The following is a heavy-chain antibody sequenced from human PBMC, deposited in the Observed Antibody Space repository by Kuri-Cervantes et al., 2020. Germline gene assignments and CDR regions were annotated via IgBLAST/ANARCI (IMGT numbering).Heavy chain of an antibody. V-gene: IGHV3-21*01. CDR3: ARDPFRYCSGGSCYLHYFDY. J-gene: IGHJ4*02. D-gene: IGHD2-15*01. Sequence: GGSLRLSCAASGFTFSSHSMHWVRQAPGEGLEWVSSIISSSSHKYYADSLKGRFTLSRDNAKNSLYLRMNSLRAEDTAVYYCARDPFRYCSGGSCYLHYFDYWGQGTLVTVSS. CDR1: GFTFSSHS. CDR2: IISSSSHK.